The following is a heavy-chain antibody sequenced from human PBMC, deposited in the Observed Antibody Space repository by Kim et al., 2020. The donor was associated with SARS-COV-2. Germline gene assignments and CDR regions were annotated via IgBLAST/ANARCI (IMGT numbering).Heavy chain of an antibody. J-gene: IGHJ2*01. CDR2: VGGADDT. D-gene: IGHD6-19*01. CDR1: GFTLRIHD. Sequence: GGSLRLSCAAFGFTLRIHDMHWVRQSTGKGLEWVSAVGGADDTYYSGSVEGRFTVSRENAKNSIYLQMNNLRAGDTAVYYCARERDVVVGTFGYLDLWGRGTLVTVSS. V-gene: IGHV3-13*04. CDR3: ARERDVVVGTFGYLDL.